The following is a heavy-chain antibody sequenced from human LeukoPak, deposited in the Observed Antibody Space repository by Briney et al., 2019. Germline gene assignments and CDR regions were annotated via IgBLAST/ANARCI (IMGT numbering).Heavy chain of an antibody. J-gene: IGHJ6*02. CDR3: AKGGLPYYYYGMDV. CDR1: GFTFSSYA. V-gene: IGHV3-23*01. D-gene: IGHD3-16*01. Sequence: PGGSLRLSCAASGFTFSSYAMSWVRQAPGKGLEWASAISGSGGSTYYADSVKGRFTISRDNSKNTLYLQMNSLRAEDTAVYYCAKGGLPYYYYGMDVWGQGTTVTVSS. CDR2: ISGSGGST.